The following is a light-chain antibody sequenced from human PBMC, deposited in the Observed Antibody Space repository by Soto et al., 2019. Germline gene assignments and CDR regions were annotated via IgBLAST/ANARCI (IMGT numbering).Light chain of an antibody. CDR1: QRVGSN. CDR3: QQYNNWPPWIT. V-gene: IGKV3-15*01. CDR2: DVS. J-gene: IGKJ5*01. Sequence: EIVMTQSPGTLSVSPGDRATLSCRASQRVGSNLAWYQQKAGQAPRLLIYDVSTRATGVPVRFGGSGSGTEFTLTISSLQSEDFAVYYCQQYNNWPPWITFGQGTRLEIK.